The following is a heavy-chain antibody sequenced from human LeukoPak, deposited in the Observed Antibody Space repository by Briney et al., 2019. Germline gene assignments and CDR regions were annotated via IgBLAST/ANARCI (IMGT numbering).Heavy chain of an antibody. J-gene: IGHJ4*02. D-gene: IGHD3-10*01. CDR3: ARDIREYYGSGSYFDY. CDR1: GFTFSSYA. Sequence: GGSLRLSCAASGFTFSSYAMSWVRQAPGKGLEWVSAISGSGGSTYYADSVKGRFTISRDNSKNTLYLQMNSLRAEDTAVYYCARDIREYYGSGSYFDYWGQGTLVTVSS. CDR2: ISGSGGST. V-gene: IGHV3-23*01.